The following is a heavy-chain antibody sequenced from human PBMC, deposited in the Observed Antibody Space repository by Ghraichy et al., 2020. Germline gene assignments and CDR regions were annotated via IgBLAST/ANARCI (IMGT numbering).Heavy chain of an antibody. J-gene: IGHJ4*02. CDR1: GFTFNRYW. Sequence: GGSLRLSCAASGFTFNRYWMHWIRQTPGKGLEWVANINEDGSERYYVDSVEGRFTVSRDNAKISLYLHMNSLRAEDTAVYYCARPLVSHPEGGYWGQGTRVTVSS. V-gene: IGHV3-7*01. CDR3: ARPLVSHPEGGY. CDR2: INEDGSER.